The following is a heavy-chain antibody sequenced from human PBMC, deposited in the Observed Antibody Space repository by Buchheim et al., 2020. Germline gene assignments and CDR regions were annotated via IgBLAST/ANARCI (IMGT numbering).Heavy chain of an antibody. CDR1: GFIVSGYS. V-gene: IGHV3-21*01. J-gene: IGHJ4*02. CDR3: ARLNRAMALDY. D-gene: IGHD2/OR15-2a*01. Sequence: EVQLVESGGGLVKPGGSLRLSCAASGFIVSGYSMNWVRQAPGKGLEWVSSISSTNAYMHYADSVKGRCTISRDNAKNSLYLQMRSLRAEDTAVYYCARLNRAMALDYWGQG. CDR2: ISSTNAYM.